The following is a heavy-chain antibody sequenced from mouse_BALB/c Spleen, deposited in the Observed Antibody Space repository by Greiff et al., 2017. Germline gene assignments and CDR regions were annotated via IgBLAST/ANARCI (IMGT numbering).Heavy chain of an antibody. CDR1: GYTFTSYW. CDR2: IYPGDGDT. V-gene: IGHV1-87*01. CDR3: TRSNGNYLLYFDV. J-gene: IGHJ1*01. D-gene: IGHD2-1*01. Sequence: VQLQQSGAELARPGASVKLSCKASGYTFTSYWMQWVKQRPGQGLEWIGAIYPGDGDTRYTQKFKGKATLTADKSSSTAYMQLSSLASEDSAVYYCTRSNGNYLLYFDVWGAGTTVTVSS.